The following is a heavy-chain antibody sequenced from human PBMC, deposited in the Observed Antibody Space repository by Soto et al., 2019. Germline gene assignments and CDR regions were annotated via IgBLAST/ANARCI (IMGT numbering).Heavy chain of an antibody. V-gene: IGHV3-7*01. CDR1: GFIFGNYW. D-gene: IGHD3-3*01. CDR3: ARDFRFSEDF. Sequence: EVQLVESGGGLVQPGGSLRLSCAASGFIFGNYWMTWIRQAPGKGLEWVGNIKQDGSEKYFADSVKGRFSISRDNAENLLYLQMHSLRAEDTAVYYCARDFRFSEDFWGQGTLVTVSS. CDR2: IKQDGSEK. J-gene: IGHJ4*02.